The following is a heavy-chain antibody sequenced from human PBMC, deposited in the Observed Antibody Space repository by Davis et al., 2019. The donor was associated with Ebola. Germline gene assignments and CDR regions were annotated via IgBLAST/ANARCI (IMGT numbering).Heavy chain of an antibody. CDR3: ARDPVWSGSRRAFDI. V-gene: IGHV3-23*01. J-gene: IGHJ3*02. D-gene: IGHD3-3*01. CDR2: ISGSGGST. Sequence: PGGSLRLSCAASGFTFSSYAMHWVRQAPGKGLEWVSAISGSGGSTYYADSVKGRFTISRDNSKNTLYLQMNSLRAEDTAVYHCARDPVWSGSRRAFDIWGQGTMVTVSS. CDR1: GFTFSSYA.